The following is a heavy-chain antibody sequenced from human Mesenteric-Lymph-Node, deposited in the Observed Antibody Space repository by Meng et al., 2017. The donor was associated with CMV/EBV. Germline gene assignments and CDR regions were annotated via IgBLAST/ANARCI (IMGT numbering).Heavy chain of an antibody. CDR2: INHSGST. Sequence: NQLGDGLLQPSETLSVTCSCYGGSFSGYYWNWIRQSPEKGLEWIGEINHSGSTTYNPSFTSRIIISVDTSTNQISLNMSSVTAADTAVYYCARGSSYDILTGYFDYWGQGALVTVSS. CDR3: ARGSSYDILTGYFDY. D-gene: IGHD3-9*01. CDR1: GGSFSGYY. V-gene: IGHV4-34*01. J-gene: IGHJ4*02.